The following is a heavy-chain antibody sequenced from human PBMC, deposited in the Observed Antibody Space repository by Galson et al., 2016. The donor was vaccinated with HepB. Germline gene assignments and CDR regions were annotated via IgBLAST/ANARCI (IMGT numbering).Heavy chain of an antibody. CDR1: GSTFSDYA. CDR3: ARDPSGDYTPAYFDY. V-gene: IGHV3-30*04. Sequence: SLRLSCAASGSTFSDYAIHWVRQAPGKGLEWVAFISYDGRNKYYADSVRGRFTISRDDSKSTLLLQTKNLRPEDTAVYYCARDPSGDYTPAYFDYWGQGTLVTVSS. J-gene: IGHJ4*02. CDR2: ISYDGRNK. D-gene: IGHD4-17*01.